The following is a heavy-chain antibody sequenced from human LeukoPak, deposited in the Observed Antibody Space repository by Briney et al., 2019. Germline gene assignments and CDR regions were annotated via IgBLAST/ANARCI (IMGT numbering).Heavy chain of an antibody. V-gene: IGHV3-21*01. Sequence: PGGSLRLSCAASGFTFSSYSMNWVRQAPGKGLEWVSSISSSSSYIYYADSVKGRFTISRDNAKNSLYLQMNSLRAEDTAVYYCARDPTYYYDSSGYPYFDYWGQGTLVTVSS. CDR3: ARDPTYYYDSSGYPYFDY. CDR1: GFTFSSYS. CDR2: ISSSSSYI. D-gene: IGHD3-22*01. J-gene: IGHJ4*02.